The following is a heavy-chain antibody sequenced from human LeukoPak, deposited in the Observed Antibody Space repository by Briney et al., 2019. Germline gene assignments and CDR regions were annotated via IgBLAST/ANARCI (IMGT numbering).Heavy chain of an antibody. J-gene: IGHJ4*02. CDR2: INPNSGGT. Sequence: ASVNVSCKASGYTFTGYYMHSVRQAPGQGLEWMGWINPNSGGTNYAQKFQGRVTMPRDTSISTAYMEMSRLRCDDTAGYYCAREWGVGYGGISGDAFDYWGQGTLVTVSS. CDR3: AREWGVGYGGISGDAFDY. D-gene: IGHD4-23*01. V-gene: IGHV1-2*02. CDR1: GYTFTGYY.